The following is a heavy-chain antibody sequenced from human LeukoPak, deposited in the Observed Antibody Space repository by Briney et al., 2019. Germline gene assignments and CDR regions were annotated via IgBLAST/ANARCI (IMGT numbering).Heavy chain of an antibody. CDR1: GFTFSNFG. J-gene: IGHJ4*02. V-gene: IGHV3-21*04. D-gene: IGHD5-18*01. CDR3: ARAAWIQLWLVAD. CDR2: ISSSGSYI. Sequence: GGSLRLSCAASGFTFSNFGGNWVRQAPGKGLEWVASISSSGSYIYYADSVKGRFTISRDNAQNSLYLQMNSLRVDDTAVYYCARAAWIQLWLVADWGQGTLVTVSS.